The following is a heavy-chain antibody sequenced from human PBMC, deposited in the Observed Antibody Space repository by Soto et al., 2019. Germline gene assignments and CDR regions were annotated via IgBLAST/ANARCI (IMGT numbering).Heavy chain of an antibody. Sequence: QVQLVESGGGVVQPGRSLRLSCAASGFTFSSYGMHWVRQAPGKGLEWVAVIWYDGSNKYYADSVKGRFTISRDNSKHTLYLQMNSLRAEDTAVYYCARNHKSPRGCSSTSCPRSYYYYYGMDVWGQGTTVTVSS. J-gene: IGHJ6*02. CDR1: GFTFSSYG. D-gene: IGHD2-2*01. CDR2: IWYDGSNK. V-gene: IGHV3-33*01. CDR3: ARNHKSPRGCSSTSCPRSYYYYYGMDV.